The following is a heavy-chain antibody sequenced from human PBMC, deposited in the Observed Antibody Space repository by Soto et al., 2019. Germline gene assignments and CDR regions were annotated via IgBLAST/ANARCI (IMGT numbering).Heavy chain of an antibody. CDR2: INPSGGST. D-gene: IGHD2-8*01. V-gene: IGHV1-46*01. CDR3: ARGGTPAGIVLMVYAAGPFDY. J-gene: IGHJ4*02. Sequence: XSVKVSCKASGYTFTSYYMHWVRQAPVQGLEWMGIINPSGGSTSYAQKFQGRVTMTRDTSTSTVYMELSSLRSEDTAVYYCARGGTPAGIVLMVYAAGPFDYWGQGTLVTVSS. CDR1: GYTFTSYY.